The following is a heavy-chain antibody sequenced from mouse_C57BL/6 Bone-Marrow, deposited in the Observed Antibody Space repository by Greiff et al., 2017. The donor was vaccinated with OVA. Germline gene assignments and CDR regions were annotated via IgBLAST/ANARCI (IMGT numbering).Heavy chain of an antibody. CDR2: IDPSDSYT. V-gene: IGHV1-50*01. D-gene: IGHD2-4*01. CDR3: ARSSDYYYAMDY. CDR1: GYTFTSYW. J-gene: IGHJ4*01. Sequence: VQLQQPGAELVKPGASVKLSCKASGYTFTSYWMQWVKQRPGQGLEWIGEIDPSDSYTNYNQKFKGKATLTVDTSSSTAYMQLRSLTSEDSAVYYCARSSDYYYAMDYWGQGTSVTVSS.